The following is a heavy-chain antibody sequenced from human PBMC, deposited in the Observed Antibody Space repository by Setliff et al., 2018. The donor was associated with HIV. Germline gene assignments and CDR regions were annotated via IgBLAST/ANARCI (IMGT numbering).Heavy chain of an antibody. CDR1: GDPLNTYA. CDR3: AAGYIYGNYAADY. D-gene: IGHD5-18*01. J-gene: IGHJ4*02. V-gene: IGHV1-69*05. CDR2: VISTFGTE. Sequence: RASVKVSCKASGDPLNTYAISWVRQAPGQGLEWMGGVISTFGTEKYAQRFQDRVTITTDETTSTAYLEVRNLGSEDTAVYYCAAGYIYGNYAADYWGQGSPVTVSS.